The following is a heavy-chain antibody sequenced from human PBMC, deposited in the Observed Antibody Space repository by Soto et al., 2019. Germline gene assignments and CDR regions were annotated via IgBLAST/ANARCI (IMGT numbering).Heavy chain of an antibody. D-gene: IGHD6-13*01. CDR3: ASRHSSPYFDY. V-gene: IGHV4-30-4*01. J-gene: IGHJ4*02. CDR1: GGSISSGDYY. Sequence: KPSETLSLTCTVSGGSISSGDYYWSWIRQPPGKGLEWIGSIYYSGSTYYNPSLKSRVTISVDTSKNQFSLKLNSVTAADTAVYYCASRHSSPYFDYWGQGTLVTVSS. CDR2: IYYSGST.